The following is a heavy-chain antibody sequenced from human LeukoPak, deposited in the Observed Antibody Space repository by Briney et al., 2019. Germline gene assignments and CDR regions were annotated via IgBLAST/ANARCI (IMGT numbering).Heavy chain of an antibody. Sequence: GTSVKVSCKASGFTFTSPAVQWVRKPRGQRLEWIGWIVVGSGNTNYAQKFQERVTITRDMSTSTAYMELSSLRSEDTAVYYCAADGKQLAIDYWGQGTLVTVSS. CDR2: IVVGSGNT. CDR1: GFTFTSPA. J-gene: IGHJ4*02. CDR3: AADGKQLAIDY. V-gene: IGHV1-58*01. D-gene: IGHD6-13*01.